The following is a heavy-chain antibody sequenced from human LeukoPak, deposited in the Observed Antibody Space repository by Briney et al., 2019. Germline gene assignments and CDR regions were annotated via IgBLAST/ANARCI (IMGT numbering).Heavy chain of an antibody. V-gene: IGHV3-48*03. J-gene: IGHJ4*02. CDR1: GFTFTRLE. D-gene: IGHD3-10*01. CDR2: ISGHGNAV. Sequence: GGSLRLSCAASGFTFTRLEMAWVRQAPGKGLEWLSYISGHGNAVFYADSVKGRFTISRDNAKNSVYLQMNGLRAEDTAIYFCAGALTMGYYFGYWGQGTLVTVSS. CDR3: AGALTMGYYFGY.